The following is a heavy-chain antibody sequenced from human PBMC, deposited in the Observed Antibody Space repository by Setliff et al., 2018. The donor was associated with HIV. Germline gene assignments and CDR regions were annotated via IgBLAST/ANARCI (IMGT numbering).Heavy chain of an antibody. V-gene: IGHV1-2*02. D-gene: IGHD3-10*02. CDR3: ARVFGVRQAFDN. CDR1: GYTFSDYF. Sequence: GASVKASCKASGYTFSDYFIHWVRQAPGQGLEWMGWIHPNRGGTNYAQKFQGRVTMTRDTSITTAYMELSRLSSDDTAVYYCARVFGVRQAFDNWGQGTLVTVSS. CDR2: IHPNRGGT. J-gene: IGHJ4*02.